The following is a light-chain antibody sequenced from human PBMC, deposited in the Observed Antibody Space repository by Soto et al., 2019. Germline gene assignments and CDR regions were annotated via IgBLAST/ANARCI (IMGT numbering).Light chain of an antibody. Sequence: EIVLTQYTATLSLSPGERATLSSRASHFISNYLACYQHKPRKSPRLPIYNASTRATGLPARFSGGGSGTDFTLTIRSLEPEDFATYFCQQSGNWPHLGQGTRLEIK. CDR3: QQSGNWPH. CDR2: NAS. V-gene: IGKV3-11*01. J-gene: IGKJ5*01. CDR1: HFISNY.